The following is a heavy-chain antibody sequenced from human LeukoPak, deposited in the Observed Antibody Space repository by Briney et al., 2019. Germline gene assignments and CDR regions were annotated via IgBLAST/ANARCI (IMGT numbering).Heavy chain of an antibody. CDR3: ARPRGCGSARCNNFDS. Sequence: GGSLRLSCVTSGFPLSTYGVHWVRQAPGSGLEWVAYIHYDGYTTNYADSVKGRFTISRENSKNTLYLQMNNLRAEDTAVYYCARPRGCGSARCNNFDSWGQGTLVTVSS. J-gene: IGHJ4*02. D-gene: IGHD2-2*01. CDR2: IHYDGYTT. CDR1: GFPLSTYG. V-gene: IGHV3-30*02.